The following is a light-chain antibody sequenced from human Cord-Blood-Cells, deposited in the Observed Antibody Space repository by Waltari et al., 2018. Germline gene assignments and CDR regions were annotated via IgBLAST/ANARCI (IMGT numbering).Light chain of an antibody. Sequence: EIVLTQSPGTLFLSPGERATLSCRASQSVSSSYLAWYQQKPGQAPRLLIYGASSRATGIPDRFSGSGSGTDFTLTISRLEPEDFAVYYCQQYGSSPPLTFGGGIKVEIK. CDR1: QSVSSSY. CDR3: QQYGSSPPLT. CDR2: GAS. J-gene: IGKJ4*01. V-gene: IGKV3-20*01.